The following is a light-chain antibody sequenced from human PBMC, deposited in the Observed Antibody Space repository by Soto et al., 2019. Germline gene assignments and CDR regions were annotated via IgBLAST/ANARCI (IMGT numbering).Light chain of an antibody. CDR1: SSNIGADYD. Sequence: QSVLTQSPSVSGAPGQRVTISCTGSSSNIGADYDVHWYQHLPGTAPKLLIYGNTNRPSGVPDRFSASKSGTSASLAITGLQPEDEGDYYCQSYDSSLRDILFGGGTKLTVL. V-gene: IGLV1-40*01. CDR3: QSYDSSLRDIL. J-gene: IGLJ3*02. CDR2: GNT.